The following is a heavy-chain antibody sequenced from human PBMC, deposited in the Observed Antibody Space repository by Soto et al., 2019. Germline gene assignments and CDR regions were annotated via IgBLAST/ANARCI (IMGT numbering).Heavy chain of an antibody. CDR2: IYPGDSDT. CDR1: GYSFTTYW. CDR3: ARGVKMATPHKYYFDY. Sequence: GESLKISCKGSGYSFTTYWIGWVRQMPGKGLEWMGIIYPGDSDTRYSPSFQGQVTISADKSISTAYLQWGSLKASDTAMYYCARGVKMATPHKYYFDYWGQGTLVTVSS. V-gene: IGHV5-51*01. D-gene: IGHD5-12*01. J-gene: IGHJ4*02.